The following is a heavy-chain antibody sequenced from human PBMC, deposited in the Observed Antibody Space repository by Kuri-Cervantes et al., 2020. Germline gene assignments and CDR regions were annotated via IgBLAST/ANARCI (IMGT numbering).Heavy chain of an antibody. CDR1: GGSISGYH. D-gene: IGHD1-26*01. V-gene: IGHV4-59*01. J-gene: IGHJ4*02. Sequence: SETLSLTCTVSGGSISGYHWNWIRQPPGKALEWIGYIYYSGSTNYNPSLKSRVTISVDTSKNQFSLKLSSVTAADTAVYYCARGTHGATALDYWGQGTLVTVSS. CDR2: IYYSGST. CDR3: ARGTHGATALDY.